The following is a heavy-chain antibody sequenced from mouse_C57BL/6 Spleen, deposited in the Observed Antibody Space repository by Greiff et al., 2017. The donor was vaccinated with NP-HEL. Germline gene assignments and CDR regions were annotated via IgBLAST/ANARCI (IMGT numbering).Heavy chain of an antibody. CDR3: ARVWDEGGYYFDY. V-gene: IGHV1-61*01. CDR1: GYTFTSYW. J-gene: IGHJ2*01. Sequence: QVQLQQSGAELVRPGSSVKLSCKASGYTFTSYWMDWVKQRPGQGLEWIGNIYPSDSETHYNQKFKDKATLTVDKSSSTAYMQLSSLTSEDSAVYYCARVWDEGGYYFDYWGQGTTLTVSS. D-gene: IGHD4-1*01. CDR2: IYPSDSET.